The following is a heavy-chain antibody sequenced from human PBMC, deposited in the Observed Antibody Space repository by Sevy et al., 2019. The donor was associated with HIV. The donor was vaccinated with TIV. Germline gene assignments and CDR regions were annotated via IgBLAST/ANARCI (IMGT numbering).Heavy chain of an antibody. CDR1: GFTFSSYS. CDR3: PFSRDKAKNSRYLQMNSLGAEDTAVYYCARVGYIGYCSGGSCYSGSFRYGMDV. CDR2: ISSSSSTI. D-gene: IGHD2-15*01. V-gene: IGHV3-48*01. J-gene: IGHJ6*02. Sequence: GGSLRLSCAASGFTFSSYSMNWVRQAPGKGLEWVSYISSSSSTIYYADSVKGRFTISRDNAKNSLYLQMNSLRAEDLGKGRSPFSRDKAKNSRYLQMNSLGAEDTAVYYCARVGYIGYCSGGSCYSGSFRYGMDVWGQGTTVTVSS.